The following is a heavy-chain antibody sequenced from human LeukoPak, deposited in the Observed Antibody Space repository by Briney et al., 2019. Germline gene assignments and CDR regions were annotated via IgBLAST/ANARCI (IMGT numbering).Heavy chain of an antibody. D-gene: IGHD1-26*01. Sequence: ASVKVSCKASGGTFSSYAISWVRQAPGQGLEWMGGIIPIFGTANYAQKFQGRVTITADKSTSTAYMELSSLRSEDTAVYYCARVGIVGATTGKYFDYWGQGTLVTVSS. CDR1: GGTFSSYA. CDR2: IIPIFGTA. CDR3: ARVGIVGATTGKYFDY. J-gene: IGHJ4*02. V-gene: IGHV1-69*06.